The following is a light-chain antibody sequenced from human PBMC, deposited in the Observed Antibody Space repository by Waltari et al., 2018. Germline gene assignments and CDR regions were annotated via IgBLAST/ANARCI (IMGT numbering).Light chain of an antibody. Sequence: QSVVTQSPSASGPPGQRVTISCSGSSSNIGSKTVNWYQHLPGTAPKLLIHNNNQRPSGVPDRFSGSKSDASASLAIGGLQSEDEAEYYWAVWDDSLNGWMFGGGTKLTVL. CDR2: NNN. V-gene: IGLV1-44*01. CDR1: SSNIGSKT. CDR3: AVWDDSLNGWM. J-gene: IGLJ3*02.